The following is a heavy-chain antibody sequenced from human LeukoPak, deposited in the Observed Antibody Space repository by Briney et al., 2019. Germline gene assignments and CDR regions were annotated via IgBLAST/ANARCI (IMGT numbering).Heavy chain of an antibody. D-gene: IGHD5-12*01. CDR2: IKSKTDGGTT. CDR1: GFTFNNAW. J-gene: IGHJ4*02. CDR3: TAESSYEGLFDY. Sequence: GGSLRLSCAASGFTFNNAWMSWVRQAPGKGLECVGRIKSKTDGGTTDYAAPVKGRFTISRDDSNNTLYLQMNSLKTEDTAVYYCTAESSYEGLFDYWGQGTLVTVSS. V-gene: IGHV3-15*01.